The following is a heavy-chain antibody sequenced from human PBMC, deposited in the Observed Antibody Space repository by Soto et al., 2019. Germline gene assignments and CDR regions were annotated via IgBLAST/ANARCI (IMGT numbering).Heavy chain of an antibody. V-gene: IGHV3-30*18. CDR1: GFTFISYG. CDR3: AKGLYSRGWYCPSNDYYYYYYGMDV. Sequence: QVQLLESGGGVVQPGRSLRLSCAASGFTFISYGMHWVRQAPGKGLEWVAVISYDGSNKYYADSVKGRFTISRDNSKNTLYLQMNSLRAEDTAVYYCAKGLYSRGWYCPSNDYYYYYYGMDVWGQGTTVTVSS. D-gene: IGHD6-19*01. J-gene: IGHJ6*02. CDR2: ISYDGSNK.